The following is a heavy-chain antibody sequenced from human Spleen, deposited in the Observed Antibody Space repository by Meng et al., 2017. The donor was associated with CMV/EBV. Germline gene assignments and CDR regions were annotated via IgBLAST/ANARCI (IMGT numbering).Heavy chain of an antibody. V-gene: IGHV2-5*02. D-gene: IGHD3-9*01. CDR1: GFSLSTSGVG. CDR3: AHRDDILTGRDY. CDR2: IYWDDDK. J-gene: IGHJ4*02. Sequence: QIIFEVSGPTLVKPTQTRTLTCTFSGFSLSTSGVGVGWIRQPPGKALEWLALIYWDDDKRYSPSLKSRLTITKDTSKNQVVLTMTNMDPVDTATYYCAHRDDILTGRDYWGQGTLVTVSS.